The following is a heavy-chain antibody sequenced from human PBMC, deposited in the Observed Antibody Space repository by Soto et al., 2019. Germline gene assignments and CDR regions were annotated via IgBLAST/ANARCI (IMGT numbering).Heavy chain of an antibody. V-gene: IGHV3-53*01. J-gene: IGHJ4*02. CDR2: IHTVGST. Sequence: GGSLRLSCEVSGFSIGGNPMSWVRQAPGQGLEWVASIHTVGSTYYADSVQGRFTISRDNSKNTLFLQMNSLRVGDTAIYFCARGLNDDSWGQGTLVIVSS. CDR3: ARGLNDDS. CDR1: GFSIGGNP. D-gene: IGHD1-1*01.